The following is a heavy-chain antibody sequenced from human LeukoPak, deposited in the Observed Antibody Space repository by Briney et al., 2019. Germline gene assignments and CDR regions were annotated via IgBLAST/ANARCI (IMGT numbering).Heavy chain of an antibody. D-gene: IGHD3-22*01. J-gene: IGHJ4*02. CDR2: ISGSGDNT. CDR1: GFTFSSYA. CDR3: AKGSYYDSSGSFYFNY. V-gene: IGHV3-23*01. Sequence: GGSLRLSCAASGFTFSSYAMSWVRQAPGKGLEWVSGISGSGDNTYYADSVKGRFTISRDNSKNTLYVQVNSLGTEDTAAYYCAKGSYYDSSGSFYFNYWAREPWSPSPQ.